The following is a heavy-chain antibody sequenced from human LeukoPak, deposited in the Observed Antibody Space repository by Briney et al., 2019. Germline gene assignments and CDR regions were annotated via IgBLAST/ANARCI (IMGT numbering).Heavy chain of an antibody. D-gene: IGHD3-22*01. CDR2: IYPGDSDN. J-gene: IGHJ4*02. CDR3: ARGPHSGYRVDY. Sequence: GESLKIPCKGSGYSFTSYWIDWVRQIPGKGPEWMEIIYPGDSDNRYSPSFQGQVTISADKSNSPAFLQWSRLKASDTAMYYCARGPHSGYRVDYWGQGTLVTVSS. CDR1: GYSFTSYW. V-gene: IGHV5-51*01.